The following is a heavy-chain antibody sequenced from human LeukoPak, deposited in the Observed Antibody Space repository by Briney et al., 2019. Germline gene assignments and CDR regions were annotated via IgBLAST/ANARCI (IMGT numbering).Heavy chain of an antibody. J-gene: IGHJ4*02. CDR3: ARALYYFDSSSYSGMGGY. Sequence: GGSLRLSCATSGFTFSSYWMSWVRQAPGKGLEWVANIKQDGSERYYVDSVKGRFTISRDNAKNSLYLQTNSLRADDTAIYYCARALYYFDSSSYSGMGGYWGQGTLVTVSS. V-gene: IGHV3-7*03. CDR2: IKQDGSER. CDR1: GFTFSSYW. D-gene: IGHD3-22*01.